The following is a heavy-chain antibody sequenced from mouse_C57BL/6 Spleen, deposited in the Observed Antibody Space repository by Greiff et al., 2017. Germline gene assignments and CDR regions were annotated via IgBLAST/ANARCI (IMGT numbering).Heavy chain of an antibody. D-gene: IGHD4-1*02. CDR3: AQLEGYYFDY. V-gene: IGHV1-81*01. CDR2: IYPRSGNT. J-gene: IGHJ2*01. CDR1: GYTFTSYG. Sequence: QVQLQQSGAELARPGASVKLSCKASGYTFTSYGISWVKQRTGQGLEWIGEIYPRSGNTYYNEKFKGTATLTADKSASTAYMELRSLTSEDSAVYFCAQLEGYYFDYWGQGTTLTVSS.